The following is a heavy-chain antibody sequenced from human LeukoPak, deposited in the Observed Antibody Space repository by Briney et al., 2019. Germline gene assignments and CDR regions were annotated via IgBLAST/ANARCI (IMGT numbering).Heavy chain of an antibody. J-gene: IGHJ3*02. CDR1: GFTLSSYG. D-gene: IGHD3-22*01. Sequence: PGGSLRLSCVASGFTLSSYGMSWVRQAPGKGLEWVSAISGGGGSTYNAHSVKGQFTISRDNSKNTLYLQMNSLRAEDTAVYYCAKDGQKGSYYYDSSGYASAFDIWGQGTMVTVSS. CDR3: AKDGQKGSYYYDSSGYASAFDI. V-gene: IGHV3-23*01. CDR2: ISGGGGST.